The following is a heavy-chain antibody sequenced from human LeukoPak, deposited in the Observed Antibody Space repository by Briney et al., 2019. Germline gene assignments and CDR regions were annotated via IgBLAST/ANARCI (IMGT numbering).Heavy chain of an antibody. CDR3: ARNGITIFGVVVILGPPDY. D-gene: IGHD3-3*01. CDR2: IYSGGNT. V-gene: IGHV3-66*02. Sequence: LTGGSLRLSCAASGFTVSSNYMSWVRQAPGKGLEWVSVIYSGGNTYYADSVKGRFTISRDNSKNTLYLQMNSLRAEDTAVYYCARNGITIFGVVVILGPPDYWGQGTLVTVSS. J-gene: IGHJ4*02. CDR1: GFTVSSNY.